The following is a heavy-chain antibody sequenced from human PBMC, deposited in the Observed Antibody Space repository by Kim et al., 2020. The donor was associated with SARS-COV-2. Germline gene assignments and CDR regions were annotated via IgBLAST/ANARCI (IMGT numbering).Heavy chain of an antibody. Sequence: KYYAESVKGRFNISRDNSKNTLYRQMNSLRAEDTAVYYCARDTRDYYGMDVWGQGTTVTVSS. CDR2: K. J-gene: IGHJ6*02. V-gene: IGHV3-33*01. CDR3: ARDTRDYYGMDV.